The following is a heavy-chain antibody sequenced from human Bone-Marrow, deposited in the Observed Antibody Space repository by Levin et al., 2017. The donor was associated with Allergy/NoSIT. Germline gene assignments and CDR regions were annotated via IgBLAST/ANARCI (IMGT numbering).Heavy chain of an antibody. D-gene: IGHD2-21*01. J-gene: IGHJ4*02. V-gene: IGHV1-46*01. CDR1: GYTFTSYY. CDR2: INPSGGST. Sequence: RASVKVSCKASGYTFTSYYMHWVRQAPGQGLEWMGIINPSGGSTSYAQKFQGRVTMTRDTSTSTVYMELSSLRSEDTAVYYCARQIIALRFQHITRDYWGQGTLVTVSS. CDR3: ARQIIALRFQHITRDY.